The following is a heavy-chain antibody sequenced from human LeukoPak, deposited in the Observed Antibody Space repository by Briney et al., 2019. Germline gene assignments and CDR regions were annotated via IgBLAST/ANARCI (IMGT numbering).Heavy chain of an antibody. V-gene: IGHV3-48*01. J-gene: IGHJ5*01. D-gene: IGHD3-10*01. CDR2: ISSSSIAI. Sequence: PGGSLRLSCAPSGFTFSDYAMNWVRQPPGKGLEWVSSISSSSIAIYYADSMKGRFTISRDNAKNSLLLQMNSLRVEDTAVYYCARSGYYGSGSYYSLTGFDSWGRGTLVTVSS. CDR3: ARSGYYGSGSYYSLTGFDS. CDR1: GFTFSDYA.